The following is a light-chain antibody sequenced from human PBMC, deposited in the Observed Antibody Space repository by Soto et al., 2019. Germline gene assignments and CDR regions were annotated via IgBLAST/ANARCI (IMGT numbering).Light chain of an antibody. V-gene: IGKV1-5*03. Sequence: DIQMTQSPSTLSASVGDRVTITCRASQGISSWLAWYQQKPGKAPKLLIYKAANLESGVPSRFGGSGSGTEFTLTISSLQPDDFANYYCQQYYTYPWTFGQGTKVEIK. J-gene: IGKJ1*01. CDR2: KAA. CDR1: QGISSW. CDR3: QQYYTYPWT.